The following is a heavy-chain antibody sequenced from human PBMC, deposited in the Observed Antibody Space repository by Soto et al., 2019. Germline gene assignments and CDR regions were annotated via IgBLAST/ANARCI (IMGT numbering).Heavy chain of an antibody. J-gene: IGHJ6*01. V-gene: IGHV3-21*01. CDR1: GFTFSSYS. D-gene: IGHD3-3*01. CDR3: ARTGALDRPEWLLYRYYYYYGMDV. CDR2: ISSSSSYI. Sequence: GGSLRLSCAASGFTFSSYSMNWVRQAPWKGLEWVSSISSSSSYIYYADSVKGRFTISRDNAKNSLYLQMNSLRAEDTAVYYCARTGALDRPEWLLYRYYYYYGMDVWGQGTTVTVYS.